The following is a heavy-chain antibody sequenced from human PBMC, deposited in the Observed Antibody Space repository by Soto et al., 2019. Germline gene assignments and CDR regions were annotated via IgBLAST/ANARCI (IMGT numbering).Heavy chain of an antibody. V-gene: IGHV3-23*01. CDR1: GFTFSSYA. Sequence: GGSLRLSCAASGFTFSSYAMSWVRKAPGKGLEWVSAISGSGGSTYYADSVKGRFTISRDNSKNTLYLQMNSLRAEDTAVYYCAKDLGSGSSFDYWGQGTLVTVSS. D-gene: IGHD3-10*01. CDR2: ISGSGGST. J-gene: IGHJ4*02. CDR3: AKDLGSGSSFDY.